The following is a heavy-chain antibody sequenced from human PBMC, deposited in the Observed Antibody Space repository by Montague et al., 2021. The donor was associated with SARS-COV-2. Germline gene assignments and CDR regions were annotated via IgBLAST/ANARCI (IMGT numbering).Heavy chain of an antibody. V-gene: IGHV4-39*01. Sequence: SETLSLTCSVSGDSMSGSNSYWGWIRQPPGKGQESIGSISYTGSTSYNASLKSRVTMSVDTFKNEFSLRLSSVTASDTAVYYCARLYIQKTLVGASRRRWFDPWGQGTLVTVSS. CDR2: ISYTGST. D-gene: IGHD1-26*01. CDR3: ARLYIQKTLVGASRRRWFDP. CDR1: GDSMSGSNSY. J-gene: IGHJ5*02.